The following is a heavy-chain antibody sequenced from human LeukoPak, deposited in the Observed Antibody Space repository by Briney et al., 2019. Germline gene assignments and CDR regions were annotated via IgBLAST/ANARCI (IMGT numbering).Heavy chain of an antibody. CDR2: IYSSSSTI. J-gene: IGHJ4*02. Sequence: GGSLRLSCAASGFTFSIYATSWVRQAPGKGLEWVSYIYSSSSTIYYADSVRGRFTISRDNAKNSLYPQMNSLRDEDTAVYYCARDLRGDYWGPGTLVTVSS. CDR1: GFTFSIYA. CDR3: ARDLRGDY. V-gene: IGHV3-48*02.